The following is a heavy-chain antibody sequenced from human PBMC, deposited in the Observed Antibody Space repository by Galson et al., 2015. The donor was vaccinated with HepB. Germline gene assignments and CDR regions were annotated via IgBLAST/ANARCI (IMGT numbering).Heavy chain of an antibody. V-gene: IGHV3-23*01. Sequence: SLRLSCAVPGFTFGSYAMTWVRQAPGKGLEWVSAISGSGDSTYYADSVKGRFTISRDNSKNTLYLQMNSLRAEDTALYYCAKDRSIAATGMGGYWGQGTLVTVSS. D-gene: IGHD6-13*01. CDR3: AKDRSIAATGMGGY. CDR2: ISGSGDST. CDR1: GFTFGSYA. J-gene: IGHJ4*02.